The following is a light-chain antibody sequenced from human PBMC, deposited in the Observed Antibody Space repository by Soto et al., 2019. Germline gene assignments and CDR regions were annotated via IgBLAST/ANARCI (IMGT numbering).Light chain of an antibody. CDR3: QQYGSSPYT. V-gene: IGKV3-20*01. Sequence: EIVLTRSPGTLSLSPGERATLSCRASQSVSGSYLAWYQQKPGQAPRLLIFAASTRATGIPDRFSGSVSGTDFTLTISRLEPEDFAVYSCQQYGSSPYTFGQGTKLEIK. CDR2: AAS. CDR1: QSVSGSY. J-gene: IGKJ2*01.